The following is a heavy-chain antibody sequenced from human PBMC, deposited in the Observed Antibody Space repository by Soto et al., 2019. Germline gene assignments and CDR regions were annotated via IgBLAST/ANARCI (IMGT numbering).Heavy chain of an antibody. CDR2: IIPIFGTA. Sequence: VASVKVSCKASGGTFSSYAISWVRQAPGQGLEWMGGIIPIFGTANYAQKFQGRVTITADESTSTAYMELSSLRSEDTAVYYCARVEEYCSSTSCYRDYYYYGMDVWGQGTTVTVSS. V-gene: IGHV1-69*13. CDR3: ARVEEYCSSTSCYRDYYYYGMDV. D-gene: IGHD2-2*01. J-gene: IGHJ6*02. CDR1: GGTFSSYA.